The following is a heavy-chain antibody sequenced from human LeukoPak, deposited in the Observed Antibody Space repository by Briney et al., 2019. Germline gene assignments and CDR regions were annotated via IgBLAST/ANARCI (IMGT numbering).Heavy chain of an antibody. CDR2: ISGSGGNT. CDR1: GFTFSSYG. Sequence: GGSLRLSCAASGFTFSSYGMSWVRQAPGKGPEWVSGISGSGGNTYYADFVKGRFTISRDNSKNTLYLQMNSLRAEDTAVYYCARSLNYWGQGTLVTVSS. CDR3: ARSLNY. J-gene: IGHJ4*02. V-gene: IGHV3-23*01.